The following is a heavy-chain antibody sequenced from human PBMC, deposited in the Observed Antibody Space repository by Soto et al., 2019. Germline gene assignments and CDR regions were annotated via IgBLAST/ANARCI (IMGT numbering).Heavy chain of an antibody. Sequence: GVSLRLSCAASGFTSSNAWMRWVRQAPGKGLEWVGRIKSKTDGGTTDYAAPVKGRFTIPRDDSKNTLYLQMNSLKTEDTAVYYCTTDLTRPIVSKVGNYSYMDVWAKGTTVTVSS. D-gene: IGHD4-4*01. CDR2: IKSKTDGGTT. CDR3: TTDLTRPIVSKVGNYSYMDV. V-gene: IGHV3-15*01. J-gene: IGHJ6*03. CDR1: GFTSSNAW.